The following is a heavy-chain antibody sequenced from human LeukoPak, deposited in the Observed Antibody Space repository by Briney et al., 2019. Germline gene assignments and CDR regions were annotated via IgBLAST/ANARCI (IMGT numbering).Heavy chain of an antibody. Sequence: PSETLSLTCTVSGYSISSGYYWAWIRQPPGKGLEWIGSIYHRGHTYDNPSLKSRVTTSVDTAKNQFSLKLSSVTAADTAVYYCASMTTVTTVYWGQGTLVTVSS. CDR2: IYHRGHT. D-gene: IGHD4-17*01. CDR3: ASMTTVTTVY. J-gene: IGHJ4*02. CDR1: GYSISSGYY. V-gene: IGHV4-38-2*02.